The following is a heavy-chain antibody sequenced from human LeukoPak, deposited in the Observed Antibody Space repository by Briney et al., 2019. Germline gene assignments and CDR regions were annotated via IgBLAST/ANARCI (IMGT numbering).Heavy chain of an antibody. J-gene: IGHJ5*02. CDR1: GYSFTDFW. Sequence: GESLKISCKASGYSFTDFWISWVRQMPGRGLEWMGRTDPEDSYTNYNPSFEGHVTISADKSINTAYLQLRSLKASDTAMYYCARGGYSSDWYYYFDPWGQGTLVTVSS. CDR2: TDPEDSYT. D-gene: IGHD2-15*01. CDR3: ARGGYSSDWYYYFDP. V-gene: IGHV5-10-1*01.